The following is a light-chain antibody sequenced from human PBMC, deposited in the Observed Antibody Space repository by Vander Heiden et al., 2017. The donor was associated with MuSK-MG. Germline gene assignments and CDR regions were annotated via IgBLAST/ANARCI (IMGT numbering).Light chain of an antibody. CDR2: EVG. J-gene: IGLJ1*01. CDR3: NSFAGSCYV. Sequence: QSALTQPPSASGSPGQSVTISCTGTSSDVGAYNYVSCYQQHPGKAPKLIIYEVGVRTAEVPDRFSASKSGNTAALTVAGLQAEDEADYYGNSFAGSCYVFGTGTKVTVL. CDR1: SSDVGAYNY. V-gene: IGLV2-8*01.